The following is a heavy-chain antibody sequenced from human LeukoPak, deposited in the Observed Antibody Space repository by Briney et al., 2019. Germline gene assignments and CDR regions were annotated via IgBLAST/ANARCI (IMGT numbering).Heavy chain of an antibody. CDR2: INQSGSA. CDR1: GGSSSGYY. Sequence: SETLSLTCAVSGGSSSGYYWSWIRQPPGKGLEWIGEINQSGSAKYNPSLKSRVTISLYTSENQFSLELTSVTAADTAVYYCARGTPSYDTLTGSYSGGFYFFDYWGQGTLVTVSS. D-gene: IGHD3-9*01. J-gene: IGHJ4*02. CDR3: ARGTPSYDTLTGSYSGGFYFFDY. V-gene: IGHV4-34*01.